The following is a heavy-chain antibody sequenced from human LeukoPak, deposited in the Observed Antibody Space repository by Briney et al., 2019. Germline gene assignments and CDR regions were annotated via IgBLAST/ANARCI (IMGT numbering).Heavy chain of an antibody. D-gene: IGHD3-10*01. Sequence: ASVKVSCKASRYTFTRYYMHWVRQAPGQGLEWMGIINPSGGSTSYAQKFQGRVTMTRDTSTSTVYMELSSLRSEDTAVYCCTKGSASGSYRDYWGQGTLVTVSS. V-gene: IGHV1-46*01. CDR3: TKGSASGSYRDY. CDR1: RYTFTRYY. J-gene: IGHJ4*02. CDR2: INPSGGST.